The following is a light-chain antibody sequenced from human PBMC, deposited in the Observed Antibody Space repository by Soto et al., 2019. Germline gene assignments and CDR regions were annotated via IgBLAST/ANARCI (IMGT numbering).Light chain of an antibody. CDR2: ANS. J-gene: IGLJ2*01. CDR3: QSYDSSLGGRI. Sequence: QSVLTQPPSVSGAPGQRVTISCTGSSSNIGTPYDVHWYQQLPGTAPKLLIYANSNRPSGVPDRFSGSKSGTSASLAITGLQAEDEADYYCQSYDSSLGGRIFGGGTKLTVL. V-gene: IGLV1-40*01. CDR1: SSNIGTPYD.